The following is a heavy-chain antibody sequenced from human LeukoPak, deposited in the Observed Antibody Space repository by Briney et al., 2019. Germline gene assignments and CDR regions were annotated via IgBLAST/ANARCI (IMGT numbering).Heavy chain of an antibody. D-gene: IGHD4-23*01. Sequence: SETLSLTCAVYGGPFSGYYWSWIRQPPGKGLEWIGEINHSGSTNYNPSLKSRVTISVDTSKNQFSLKLSSVTAADTAVYYCARGRSTNGGNFYYYYGMDVWGQGTTVTVSS. CDR2: INHSGST. CDR1: GGPFSGYY. CDR3: ARGRSTNGGNFYYYYGMDV. V-gene: IGHV4-34*01. J-gene: IGHJ6*02.